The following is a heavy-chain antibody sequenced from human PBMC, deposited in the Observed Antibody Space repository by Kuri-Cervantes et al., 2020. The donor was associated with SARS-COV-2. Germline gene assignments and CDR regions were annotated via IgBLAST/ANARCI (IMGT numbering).Heavy chain of an antibody. CDR1: GFTFSSYA. V-gene: IGHV3-23*01. CDR2: ISGSGGST. CDR3: AKVLGDSSSWYAVRLTPHGRPDV. D-gene: IGHD6-13*01. Sequence: GESLKIPCAASGFTFSSYAMSWVRQAPGKGLEWVSAISGSGGSTYYADSVKGRFTISRDNSKNTLYLQMNSLRAEDTAVYYCAKVLGDSSSWYAVRLTPHGRPDVWGKGTTVTVSS. J-gene: IGHJ6*04.